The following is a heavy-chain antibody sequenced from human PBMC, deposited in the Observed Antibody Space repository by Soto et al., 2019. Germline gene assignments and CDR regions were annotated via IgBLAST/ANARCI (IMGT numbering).Heavy chain of an antibody. CDR2: ISASGGST. V-gene: IGHV3-23*01. J-gene: IGHJ4*02. D-gene: IGHD6-13*01. CDR1: GFTFSRYA. CDR3: ARDWWEEPAGKETVSQFDY. Sequence: PGGSLRLSCAASGFTFSRYAMSWVRQAPGKGLERVSAISASGGSTYYADSVKGRFTISRDNSKNTVYLQMNSLRAEDTAVYYCARDWWEEPAGKETVSQFDYWGQGTLVTVSS.